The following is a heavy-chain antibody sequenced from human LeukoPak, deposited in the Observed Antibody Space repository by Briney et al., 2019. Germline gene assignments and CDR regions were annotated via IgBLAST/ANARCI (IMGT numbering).Heavy chain of an antibody. CDR1: GYTFTSYD. D-gene: IGHD2-8*01. Sequence: RGASVKVSCKASGYTFTSYDINWVRQATGQGLEWMGWMNPNSGNTGYAQKFQGRVTMTRNTSISTAYMELSSLRSEDTAVYYCATTGYCTNGVCRSSRGWFDPWGQGTLVTVSS. CDR3: ATTGYCTNGVCRSSRGWFDP. CDR2: MNPNSGNT. V-gene: IGHV1-8*01. J-gene: IGHJ5*02.